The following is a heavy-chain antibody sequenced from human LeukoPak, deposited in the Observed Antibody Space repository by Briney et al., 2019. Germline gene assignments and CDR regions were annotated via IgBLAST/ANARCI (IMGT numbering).Heavy chain of an antibody. J-gene: IGHJ1*01. V-gene: IGHV3-21*01. CDR1: GFTFSSYS. Sequence: GGSLRLPCAASGFTFSSYSMNWVRQAPGKGLEWVASIDFTSRYIYNADSVKGRFTTSRDNAKNSLDLQMNSLKVEDTAVYYCATPAAGPGTEYSLYWGQGTLVIVSS. CDR3: ATPAAGPGTEYSLY. CDR2: IDFTSRYI. D-gene: IGHD6-13*01.